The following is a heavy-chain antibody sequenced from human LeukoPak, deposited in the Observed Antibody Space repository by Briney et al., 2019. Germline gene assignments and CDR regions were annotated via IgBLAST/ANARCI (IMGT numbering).Heavy chain of an antibody. V-gene: IGHV4-39*07. D-gene: IGHD2-21*01. Sequence: SETLSLTCTVSGGSISSSSYYWGWIRQPPGKGLEWIGSIYYSGSTYYNPSLKSRVTMSVDTSKNQFSLKLSSVTAADTAVYYCARYSPDRNAFDIWGQGTIVTVSS. CDR1: GGSISSSSYY. J-gene: IGHJ3*02. CDR2: IYYSGST. CDR3: ARYSPDRNAFDI.